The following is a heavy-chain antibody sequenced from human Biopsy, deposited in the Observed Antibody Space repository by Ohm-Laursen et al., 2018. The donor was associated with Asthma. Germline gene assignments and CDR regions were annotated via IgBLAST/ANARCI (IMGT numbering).Heavy chain of an antibody. J-gene: IGHJ3*02. CDR3: ARTHERWTSIQDDALDI. V-gene: IGHV3-30*03. D-gene: IGHD4-23*01. CDR2: ISYDGGNK. Sequence: SLRLSCTASGFTFSIYDIHWVRQAPGKGLEWVAVISYDGGNKFYGDSVKGRFTLSRDNSRSTLYLQMNSLRVEDTAIYYCARTHERWTSIQDDALDIWGQGTMVIVSS. CDR1: GFTFSIYD.